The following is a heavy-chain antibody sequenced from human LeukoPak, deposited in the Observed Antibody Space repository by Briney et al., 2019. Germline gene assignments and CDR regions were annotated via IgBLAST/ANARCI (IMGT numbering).Heavy chain of an antibody. CDR2: ISGSGGST. D-gene: IGHD1-26*01. J-gene: IGHJ4*02. CDR1: GFTFSSYA. Sequence: GGSLRLSCAASGFTFSSYAMSWVRQAPGKGLEWVSAISGSGGSTYYADSVKGRFTISRDNAKNSVYLQMTSLRTEDTAVYYCARATRGGVGASSYWGQGTLVTVST. CDR3: ARATRGGVGASSY. V-gene: IGHV3-23*01.